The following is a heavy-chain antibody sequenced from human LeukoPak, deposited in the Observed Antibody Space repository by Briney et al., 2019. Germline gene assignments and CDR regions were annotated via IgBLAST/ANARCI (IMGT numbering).Heavy chain of an antibody. CDR1: GVTFSDYW. CDR2: IQSDGSST. V-gene: IGHV3-74*01. J-gene: IGHJ3*02. CDR3: ARVNTMVRGVDAFDI. D-gene: IGHD3-10*01. Sequence: PGGSLRLSCAAPGVTFSDYWMNWVRQAPGKGLAWVSRIQSDGSSTDYADSVKGRFTISRDNAKNTLYLQLTSLRAEDTAVYYCARVNTMVRGVDAFDIWGQGTMVTVSS.